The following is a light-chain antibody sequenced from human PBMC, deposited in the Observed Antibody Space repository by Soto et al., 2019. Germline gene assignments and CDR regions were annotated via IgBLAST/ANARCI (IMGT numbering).Light chain of an antibody. CDR3: SSHTSGNTRV. CDR2: EVT. J-gene: IGLJ1*01. V-gene: IGLV2-14*01. CDR1: SSDLGAYDY. Sequence: QSVPTQPASVSGSPGQSIAISCTGTSSDLGAYDYVSWYQQQPDKAPKLIIYEVTKRPSGVSNRFSGSKSGNTASLTISGLQPEDVADYYCSSHTSGNTRVFGTGTTVTVL.